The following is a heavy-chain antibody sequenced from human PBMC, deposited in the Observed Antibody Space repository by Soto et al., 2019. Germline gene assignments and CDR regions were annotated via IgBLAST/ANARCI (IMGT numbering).Heavy chain of an antibody. CDR3: VRTACVINNCSYRGVR. CDR1: GFDFKTYG. CDR2: IGFDGTNI. D-gene: IGHD1-20*01. Sequence: TGGSLRLSCVASGFDFKTYGMHWVRQAPGKGLEWVAVIGFDGTNIHYSDSVRGRFSISRDNSENTVSLQMNSLRVEDTALYYCVRTACVINNCSYRGVRWGQGTLVTVSS. J-gene: IGHJ4*02. V-gene: IGHV3-33*01.